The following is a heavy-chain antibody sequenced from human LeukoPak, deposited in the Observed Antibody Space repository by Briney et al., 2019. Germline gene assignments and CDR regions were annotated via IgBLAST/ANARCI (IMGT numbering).Heavy chain of an antibody. V-gene: IGHV3-23*01. CDR3: AKGSSGYFLDL. J-gene: IGHJ5*02. Sequence: GGSLSLSCAASGFIFHNYGLVWVRQAPAKGLEGVSAISNDGGGTNYAVFVKGRFTISRDNSKNTLFLQMNSLRAYDTDLYYCAKGSSGYFLDLWGQRTLVTVSS. CDR2: ISNDGGGT. D-gene: IGHD3-22*01. CDR1: GFIFHNYG.